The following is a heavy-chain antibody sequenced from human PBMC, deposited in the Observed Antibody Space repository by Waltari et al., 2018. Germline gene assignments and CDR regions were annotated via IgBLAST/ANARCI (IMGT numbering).Heavy chain of an antibody. J-gene: IGHJ4*02. CDR2: IYYSGST. CDR1: GGSISSSSYY. CDR3: ARTVHDYGDYLIDY. V-gene: IGHV4-39*07. D-gene: IGHD4-17*01. Sequence: QLQLQESGPGLVKPSETLSLTCTVSGGSISSSSYYWGWIRQPPGKGLEWIGSIYYSGSTDYNPSLKSRVTISVDTSKNQFSLKLSSVTAADTAVYYCARTVHDYGDYLIDYWGQGTLVIVSS.